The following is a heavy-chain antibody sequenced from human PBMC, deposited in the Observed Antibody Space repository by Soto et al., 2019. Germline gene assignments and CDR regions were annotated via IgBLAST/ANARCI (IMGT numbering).Heavy chain of an antibody. V-gene: IGHV4-59*02. CDR1: GGSVSSYY. CDR2: IYNGGTT. J-gene: IGHJ5*02. Sequence: SETLSLTCTVSGGSVSSYYWSWVRQPPGKRPEWIAYIYNGGTTNYNPSLNSRLTISLDTSKNQFSLKLSSVTAADTAVYFCARGGPSSKWLDPWGQGIQVTVSS. CDR3: ARGGPSSKWLDP.